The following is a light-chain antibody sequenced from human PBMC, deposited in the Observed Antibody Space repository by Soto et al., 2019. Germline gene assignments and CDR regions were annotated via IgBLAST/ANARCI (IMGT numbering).Light chain of an antibody. Sequence: QSVLTQSPSASASLGASVKLTCTLSSGHSSYVIAWHQQQPEKGPRHLMKLNSDGSHTKGDGIPDRFSGSNSGAERYLPISSLQSEDEAEYYRQTRGAGMVFGGGTKLTVL. J-gene: IGLJ2*01. CDR2: LNSDGSH. CDR1: SGHSSYV. CDR3: QTRGAGMV. V-gene: IGLV4-69*01.